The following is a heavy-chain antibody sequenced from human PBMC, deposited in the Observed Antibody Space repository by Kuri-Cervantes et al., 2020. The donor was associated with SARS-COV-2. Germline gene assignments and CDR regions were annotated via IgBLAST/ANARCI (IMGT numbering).Heavy chain of an antibody. Sequence: ESLKISCAVSGGSISSYYWSWIRQPPGKGLEWIGYIYYSGSTNYNPSLKSRVTISVDTSKNQFSLKLSSVTAADTAVYYYARAQYSSSWSEGYYYYMDVWGKGTTVTVSS. D-gene: IGHD6-13*01. CDR1: GGSISSYY. CDR2: IYYSGST. CDR3: ARAQYSSSWSEGYYYYMDV. V-gene: IGHV4-59*01. J-gene: IGHJ6*03.